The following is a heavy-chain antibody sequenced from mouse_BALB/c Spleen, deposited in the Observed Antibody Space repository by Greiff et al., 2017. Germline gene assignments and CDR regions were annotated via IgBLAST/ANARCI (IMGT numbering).Heavy chain of an antibody. CDR1: GFSITSDYA. CDR2: ISYSGST. J-gene: IGHJ2*01. D-gene: IGHD1-1*02. Sequence: VQLKESGPGLVKPSQSLSLTCTVTGFSITSDYARNWIRQCPGNQLELMGYISYSGSTSYNPSLKSRISITRDTSKNQFFLQLNSVTTEDTATYYSARQGSYYFDYWGQGTTLTVSS. CDR3: ARQGSYYFDY. V-gene: IGHV3-2*02.